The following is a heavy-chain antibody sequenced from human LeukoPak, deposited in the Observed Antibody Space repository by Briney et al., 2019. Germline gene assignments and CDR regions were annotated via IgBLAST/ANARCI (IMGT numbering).Heavy chain of an antibody. V-gene: IGHV3-11*01. CDR1: GFTFSDYY. J-gene: IGHJ6*02. CDR3: ARFSEYSSSWYYYYGMDV. Sequence: GGSLRLSCAASGFTFSDYYMSWIRQAPGKGLEWVSYISSSGSTIYYADSVKGRFTISRDNAKNSLYLQMNSLRAEDTAVYYCARFSEYSSSWYYYYGMDVWGQGTTVTVSS. D-gene: IGHD6-13*01. CDR2: ISSSGSTI.